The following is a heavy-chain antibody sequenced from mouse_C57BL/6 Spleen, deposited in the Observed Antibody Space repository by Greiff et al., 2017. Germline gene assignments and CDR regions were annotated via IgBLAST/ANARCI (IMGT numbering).Heavy chain of an antibody. CDR2: ISYDGSN. CDR3: ARDRYSNYSWFAY. CDR1: GYSITSGYY. J-gene: IGHJ3*01. Sequence: EVKLQESGPGLVKPSQSLSLTCSVTGYSITSGYYWNWIRQFPGNKLEWMGYISYDGSNNYNPSLKNRISITRDTSKNQFFLKLNSVTTEDTATDYCARDRYSNYSWFAYWGQGTLVTVSA. V-gene: IGHV3-6*01. D-gene: IGHD2-5*01.